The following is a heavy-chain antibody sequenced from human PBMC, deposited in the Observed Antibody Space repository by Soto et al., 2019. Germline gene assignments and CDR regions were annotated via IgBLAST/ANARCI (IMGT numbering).Heavy chain of an antibody. CDR2: IRSKAYGGTT. V-gene: IGHV3-49*04. CDR3: TRYDSSGYGIDY. J-gene: IGHJ4*02. D-gene: IGHD3-22*01. Sequence: SLRLSCTASGFTFGDYAMSWVRQAPGKGLEWVGFIRSKAYGGTTEYAASVKGRFTISRDDSKSIAYLQMNSLKTEDTAVYYCTRYDSSGYGIDYWGQGTLVTVSS. CDR1: GFTFGDYA.